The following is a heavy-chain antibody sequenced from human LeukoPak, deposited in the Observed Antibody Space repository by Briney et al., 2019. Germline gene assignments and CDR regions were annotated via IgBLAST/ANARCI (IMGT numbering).Heavy chain of an antibody. D-gene: IGHD3-16*02. CDR3: ARLGDYVWGSCRPFDY. V-gene: IGHV4-39*01. Sequence: SETLSLTCTVSGGSISTGSYYWGWIRQPPGKGLEWIGSIYYSGSTYYNPSLKSRVTISVDTSKNQFSLKLSSVTAADTAVYYCARLGDYVWGSCRPFDYWGQGTLVTVSS. J-gene: IGHJ4*02. CDR1: GGSISTGSYY. CDR2: IYYSGST.